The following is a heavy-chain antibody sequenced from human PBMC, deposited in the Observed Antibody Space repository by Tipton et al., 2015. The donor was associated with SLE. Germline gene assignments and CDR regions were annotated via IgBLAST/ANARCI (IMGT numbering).Heavy chain of an antibody. CDR2: HYYRGNT. CDR1: GGSIMTSTNY. V-gene: IGHV4-39*07. J-gene: IGHJ4*02. CDR3: ARDGPLGYFDY. D-gene: IGHD6-13*01. Sequence: TLSLTCTVSGGSIMTSTNYWAWIRQPPGKTLEWTGSHYYRGNTHYNPSLNNRVTISVDTSKNQFSLSLSSVTAADTAVYYCARDGPLGYFDYWGQGTLVTVSS.